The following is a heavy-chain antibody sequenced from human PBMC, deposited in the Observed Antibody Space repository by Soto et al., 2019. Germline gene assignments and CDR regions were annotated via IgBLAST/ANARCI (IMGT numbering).Heavy chain of an antibody. V-gene: IGHV3-23*01. J-gene: IGHJ4*02. D-gene: IGHD5-18*01. Sequence: GGSLRLSCAASEFTFSNYAMSWVRQAPGKGLEWVSSISDNGGTTYYADSVKGRFTISRDNSKNTLYLQMNSLRAEDTAVYYCAKLKVGTAMAWYFDYWGQGTLVTVSS. CDR2: ISDNGGTT. CDR3: AKLKVGTAMAWYFDY. CDR1: EFTFSNYA.